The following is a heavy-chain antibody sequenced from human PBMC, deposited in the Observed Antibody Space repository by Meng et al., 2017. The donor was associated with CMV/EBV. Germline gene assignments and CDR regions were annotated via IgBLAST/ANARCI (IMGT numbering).Heavy chain of an antibody. Sequence: EVQLVESGGGLVQPGGSLRLSCAGSGFTVSSNYMSWVRQAPGKGLEWVSVIYSGGSTYYADSVKGRFTISRHNSKNTLYLQMNSLRAEDTAVYYCAVETKLSFDWFDPWGQGTLVTVSS. CDR2: IYSGGST. CDR1: GFTVSSNY. CDR3: AVETKLSFDWFDP. D-gene: IGHD2/OR15-2a*01. V-gene: IGHV3-53*04. J-gene: IGHJ5*02.